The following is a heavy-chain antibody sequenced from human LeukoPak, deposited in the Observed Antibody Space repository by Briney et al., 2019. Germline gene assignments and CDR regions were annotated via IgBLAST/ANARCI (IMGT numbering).Heavy chain of an antibody. Sequence: ASVKVSCKASGYTFTDYYVNWVRQAPGQGLEWMGWINPNSGGTNYAQKFQGRVTMTRDTSISTAYMELSRLRSDDTAVYYCASLHVVVAAPDASDIWGQGTMVTVSS. CDR3: ASLHVVVAAPDASDI. CDR1: GYTFTDYY. D-gene: IGHD2-15*01. V-gene: IGHV1-2*02. J-gene: IGHJ3*02. CDR2: INPNSGGT.